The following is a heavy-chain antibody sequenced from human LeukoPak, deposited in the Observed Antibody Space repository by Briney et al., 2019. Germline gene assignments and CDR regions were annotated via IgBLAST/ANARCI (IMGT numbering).Heavy chain of an antibody. CDR3: ASSYRQTNRCDP. CDR1: GGSISSGSYY. Sequence: SETLSLTCTVSGGSISSGSYYWSWIRQPAGKGLEWIGRIYTSGSTNYNPSLKSRVTISVDTSKNQFSLKLSSVTAADTAVYYCASSYRQTNRCDPWGQGTLVTVSS. V-gene: IGHV4-61*02. CDR2: IYTSGST. D-gene: IGHD1-1*01. J-gene: IGHJ5*01.